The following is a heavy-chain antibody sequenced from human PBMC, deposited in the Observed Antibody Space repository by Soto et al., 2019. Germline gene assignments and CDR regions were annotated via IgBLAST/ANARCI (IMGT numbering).Heavy chain of an antibody. CDR3: ALPAEGVVHRVDY. CDR1: GLTLSSFA. D-gene: IGHD3-3*01. CDR2: IKAGDTST. J-gene: IGHJ4*02. V-gene: IGHV3-23*01. Sequence: EVQLLESGGGLVQPGGSLRLSCVASGLTLSSFAMNWVRQVPGKGLEWVSVIKAGDTSTIYADSVKGRFTLSRDNSKNTVYLQMSSLRGEDTAVYYCALPAEGVVHRVDYWGQGTLVSVSS.